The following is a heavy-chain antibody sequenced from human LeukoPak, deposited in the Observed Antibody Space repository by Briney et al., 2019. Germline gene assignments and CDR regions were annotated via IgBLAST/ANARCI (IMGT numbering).Heavy chain of an antibody. CDR1: GGSFSGYY. Sequence: SETLSLTCAVYGGSFSGYYWSWIRQPPGKGLEWIGEINHSGSTNYNPSLKSRVTISVDTSKNQFSLKLSSVTAADTAVYYCARPWGNFDYWGQGTLVTVSS. V-gene: IGHV4-34*01. J-gene: IGHJ4*02. D-gene: IGHD7-27*01. CDR3: ARPWGNFDY. CDR2: INHSGST.